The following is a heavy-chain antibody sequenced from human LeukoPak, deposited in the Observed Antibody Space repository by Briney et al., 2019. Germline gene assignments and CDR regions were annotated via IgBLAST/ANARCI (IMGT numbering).Heavy chain of an antibody. CDR3: ARSSIAVAGKPFDY. CDR2: IKQDGSEK. J-gene: IGHJ4*02. CDR1: GFTFSSYW. Sequence: GSLRLSXXXSGFTFSSYWMSWVRQAPGKGLEWVANIKQDGSEKYYVDSVKGRFTISRDNAKNSLYLQMNSLRAEDTAVYYCARSSIAVAGKPFDYWGQGTLVTVSS. V-gene: IGHV3-7*01. D-gene: IGHD6-19*01.